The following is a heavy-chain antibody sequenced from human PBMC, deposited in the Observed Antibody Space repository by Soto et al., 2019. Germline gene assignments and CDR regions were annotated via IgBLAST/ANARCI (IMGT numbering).Heavy chain of an antibody. J-gene: IGHJ4*02. D-gene: IGHD3-22*01. Sequence: SETLSLTCAVYGGSFSAYYRSWIRQPPGKGLEWIGEINHSGGTGYNPSLKRRVTISVDTSKSQFSLKLTSVTAADRAVYYCARGSVDTVDSSGLYEYWGQGTPVTASS. CDR2: INHSGGT. V-gene: IGHV4-34*01. CDR3: ARGSVDTVDSSGLYEY. CDR1: GGSFSAYY.